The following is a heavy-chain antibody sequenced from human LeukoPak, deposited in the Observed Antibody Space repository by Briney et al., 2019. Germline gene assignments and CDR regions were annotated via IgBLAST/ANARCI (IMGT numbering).Heavy chain of an antibody. CDR3: ATWAFYHDLDV. V-gene: IGHV3-43*02. CDR1: GFNIEKYA. J-gene: IGHJ6*02. D-gene: IGHD3-16*01. Sequence: PGGSQRLSCTASGFNIEKYAMHWVRQRPGKGLEWVGVISAEGRTDHADSVRGRFTISRDNSKESLFLQMTSLRDEDTALYYCATWAFYHDLDVWGQGTTVTVSS. CDR2: ISAEGRT.